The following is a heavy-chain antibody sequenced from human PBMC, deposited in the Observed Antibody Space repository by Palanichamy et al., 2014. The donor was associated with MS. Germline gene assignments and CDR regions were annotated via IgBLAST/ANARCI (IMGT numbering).Heavy chain of an antibody. D-gene: IGHD1-26*01. CDR2: ISGSGNST. Sequence: EVHLLESGESCYSLGGPVRLSCAASGFTFQFYGMSWVRQAPGKGLEWISSISGSGNSTYYADSVKGRFTISRDNSKNTLYLQMDSLRVEDTAIYHCAKGRRVGAATALDFWGQGTLVTVSS. V-gene: IGHV3-23*01. CDR1: GFTFQFYG. CDR3: AKGRRVGAATALDF. J-gene: IGHJ4*02.